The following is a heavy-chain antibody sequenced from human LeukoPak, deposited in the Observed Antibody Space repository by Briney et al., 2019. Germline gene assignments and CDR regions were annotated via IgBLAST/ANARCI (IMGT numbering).Heavy chain of an antibody. CDR3: ARDRGSNDPIDY. V-gene: IGHV3-33*01. CDR1: GFTFSSYH. Sequence: GGSLRLSCAASGFTFSSYHKHWVPQAPGKGLVGVAVIWHDGRNKNYADSVRGRFTISRDNSKNTLYLQMSSLRAEDTAVYYCARDRGSNDPIDYWGQGTLVTVSS. CDR2: IWHDGRNK. J-gene: IGHJ4*02. D-gene: IGHD2-15*01.